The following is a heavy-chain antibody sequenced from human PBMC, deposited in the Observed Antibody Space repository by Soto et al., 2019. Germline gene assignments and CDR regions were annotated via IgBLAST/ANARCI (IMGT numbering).Heavy chain of an antibody. Sequence: GASVKVSCKASAYTFTSYGISWVRPAPGQGLEWMGWINAYNGNTNYTQELQGRVTMTTDTSTSTAYMELRSLRSDDTAVYYCARGSTPCSGIAAAGNWFDPWGQGTLGTGSS. J-gene: IGHJ5*02. V-gene: IGHV1-18*01. CDR3: ARGSTPCSGIAAAGNWFDP. CDR2: INAYNGNT. CDR1: AYTFTSYG. D-gene: IGHD6-13*01.